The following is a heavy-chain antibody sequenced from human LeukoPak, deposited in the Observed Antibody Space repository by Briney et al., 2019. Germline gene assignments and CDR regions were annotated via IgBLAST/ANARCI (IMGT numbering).Heavy chain of an antibody. CDR2: INPSGGST. V-gene: IGHV1-46*01. J-gene: IGHJ4*02. CDR3: AREGYCSGGSCYFFDY. CDR1: GYTFTSYY. D-gene: IGHD2-15*01. Sequence: ASVKVSCKASGYTFTSYYMHWVRQAPGQGLEWMGIINPSGGSTSYAQKFQGRVTLTRDTSTSTVYMELSSLRSEDTAVYYCAREGYCSGGSCYFFDYWGQGTLVTVSS.